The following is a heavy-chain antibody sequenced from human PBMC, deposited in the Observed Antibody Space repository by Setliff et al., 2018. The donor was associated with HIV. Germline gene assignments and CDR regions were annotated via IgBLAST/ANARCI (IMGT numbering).Heavy chain of an antibody. CDR3: ARDSGGYNYGFAVGSFDY. Sequence: SETLSLTCTVSSDSIRFYYWTWIRQPPGKGLEWIGNVYYTGSTNYNPSLKSRITISIDTSKSQFSLKLTSVSAADTAVYYCARDSGGYNYGFAVGSFDYWGQAALVTVSS. CDR1: SDSIRFYY. J-gene: IGHJ4*02. CDR2: VYYTGST. V-gene: IGHV4-59*01. D-gene: IGHD5-18*01.